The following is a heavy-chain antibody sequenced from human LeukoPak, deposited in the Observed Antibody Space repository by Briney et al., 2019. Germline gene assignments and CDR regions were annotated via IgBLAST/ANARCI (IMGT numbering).Heavy chain of an antibody. Sequence: PGGSLRLSCAASGFTFSSYAMSRVRQAPGKGLEWVSAISGSGGSTYYADSVKGRFTISRDNSKNTLYLQMNSLRAEDTAVYYCAKVRATVVTGLVGYWGQGTLVTVSS. CDR3: AKVRATVVTGLVGY. CDR1: GFTFSSYA. D-gene: IGHD4-23*01. CDR2: ISGSGGST. V-gene: IGHV3-23*01. J-gene: IGHJ4*02.